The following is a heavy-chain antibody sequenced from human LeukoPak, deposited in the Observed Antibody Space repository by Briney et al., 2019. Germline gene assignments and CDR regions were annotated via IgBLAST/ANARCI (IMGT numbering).Heavy chain of an antibody. D-gene: IGHD3-3*01. V-gene: IGHV1-18*01. CDR2: ISAYNGNT. Sequence: ASVKVSCKASGYTFTSYGISWLRQAPGQGLEWMGWISAYNGNTNYAQKLQGRVTMTTDTSTSTAYMELRSLRSDDTAVYYCARDLSDYDFWSGYSPSGYWGQGTLVTVSS. CDR1: GYTFTSYG. J-gene: IGHJ4*02. CDR3: ARDLSDYDFWSGYSPSGY.